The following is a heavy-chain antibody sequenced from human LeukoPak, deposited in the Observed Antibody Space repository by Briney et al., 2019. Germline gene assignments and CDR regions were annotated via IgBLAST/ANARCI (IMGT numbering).Heavy chain of an antibody. V-gene: IGHV6-1*01. CDR2: TYYRSKWYN. Sequence: SQALSLTCAISGDSVSSNSAAWNWIRQSPSRGLEWLGRTYYRSKWYNDYAVSVKSRITINPDTSKNQFSLQLNSVTPEDTAVYYCARGAWSSSWSGDDAFDIWGQGTMVTVSS. D-gene: IGHD6-13*01. CDR3: ARGAWSSSWSGDDAFDI. J-gene: IGHJ3*02. CDR1: GDSVSSNSAA.